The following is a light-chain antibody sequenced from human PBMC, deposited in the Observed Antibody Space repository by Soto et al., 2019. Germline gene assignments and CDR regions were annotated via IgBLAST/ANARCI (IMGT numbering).Light chain of an antibody. Sequence: QSALTQPASVSGSPGQSITISCTATSTDVGSYNLVSWYQQHPGRAPRLMIFEGSKRPSGVSNRFSGSKSGNTASLTISGVQAEDEADYYCCSYAGSNTFVFGAGTKLTVL. CDR1: STDVGSYNL. CDR3: CSYAGSNTFV. V-gene: IGLV2-23*01. J-gene: IGLJ1*01. CDR2: EGS.